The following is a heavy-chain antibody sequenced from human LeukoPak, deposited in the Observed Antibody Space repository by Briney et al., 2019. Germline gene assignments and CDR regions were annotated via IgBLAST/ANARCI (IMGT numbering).Heavy chain of an antibody. CDR3: ARDLPLWFGELLLYPDY. CDR1: GFTFSSYA. V-gene: IGHV3-30-3*01. J-gene: IGHJ4*02. CDR2: ISYDGSNK. D-gene: IGHD3-10*01. Sequence: GGSLRLSCAASGFTFSSYAMSWVRQAPGKGLEWVAVISYDGSNKYYADSVKGRFTISRDNSKNTLYLQMNSLRAEDTAVYYCARDLPLWFGELLLYPDYWGQGTLVTVSS.